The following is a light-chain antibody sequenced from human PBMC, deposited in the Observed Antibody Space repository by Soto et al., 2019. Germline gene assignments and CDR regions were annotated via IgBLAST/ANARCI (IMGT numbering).Light chain of an antibody. CDR1: QSVSSN. CDR3: QQYINWPRT. Sequence: EIVMTQSPATLSVSPGERATLPCRASQSVSSNLAWYQQKPGQAPRLLIFGASTRAPGIPARFSGSGSGTEFTLTISSLQSEDFAVYYCQQYINWPRTFGQGTKVEIK. J-gene: IGKJ1*01. CDR2: GAS. V-gene: IGKV3-15*01.